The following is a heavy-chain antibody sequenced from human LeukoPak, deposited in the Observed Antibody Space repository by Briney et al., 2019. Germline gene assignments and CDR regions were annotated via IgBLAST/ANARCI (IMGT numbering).Heavy chain of an antibody. Sequence: GGSLRLSCAASGFTFRSYAMSWVRQAPGQGLEWVSGISDSGGSTYYADSVKGRFTISRDNSKNTLYLRMNSLRAEDTAVYYCAKGSDYGSGSYLGYWGQGTLVTVSS. CDR1: GFTFRSYA. D-gene: IGHD3-10*01. CDR2: ISDSGGST. J-gene: IGHJ4*02. CDR3: AKGSDYGSGSYLGY. V-gene: IGHV3-23*01.